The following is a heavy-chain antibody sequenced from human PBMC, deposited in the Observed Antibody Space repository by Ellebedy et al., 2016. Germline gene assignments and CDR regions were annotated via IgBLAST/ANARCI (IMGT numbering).Heavy chain of an antibody. J-gene: IGHJ4*02. CDR1: GFTVSSNY. Sequence: GGSLRLSCAVSGFTVSSNYMSWVRQAPGKGLEWVSVLYSGGTIYYADSVKGRLTISRDDFKNTLYLQMNSLRAEDTAIYFCGRGNGVFGPEPLDYWGQGTLVTVSS. D-gene: IGHD1-14*01. CDR3: GRGNGVFGPEPLDY. V-gene: IGHV3-66*01. CDR2: LYSGGTI.